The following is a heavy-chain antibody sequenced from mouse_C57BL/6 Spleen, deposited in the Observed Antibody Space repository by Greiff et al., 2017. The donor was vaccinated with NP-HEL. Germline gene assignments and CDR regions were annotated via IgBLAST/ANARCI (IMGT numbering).Heavy chain of an antibody. V-gene: IGHV1-55*01. J-gene: IGHJ3*01. CDR2: IYPGSGSP. Sequence: QVQLQQPGAELVKPGASVKMSCKASGYTFTSYWITWVKQRPGQGLEWIGDIYPGSGSPNYNEKFKSKATLTVDTSSSTAYMQLSSLTSEDSAVYYCAKGNGYDYDWFAYWGQGTLVTVSA. CDR1: GYTFTSYW. CDR3: AKGNGYDYDWFAY. D-gene: IGHD2-4*01.